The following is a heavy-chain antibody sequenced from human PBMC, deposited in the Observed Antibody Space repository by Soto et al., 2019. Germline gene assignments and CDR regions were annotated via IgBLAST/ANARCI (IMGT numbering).Heavy chain of an antibody. CDR2: IYHTGYT. V-gene: IGHV4-4*07. D-gene: IGHD6-19*01. CDR3: ARVAGAKFDF. Sequence: ETLSPTCPVSGASITTYYWSWIRQPAGKGLEWIGLIYHTGYTNPNSSLKSRLTMSVDTSKNQFFLRLSSVAAADTAVYYCARVAGAKFDFWGQGILVTVS. CDR1: GASITTYY. J-gene: IGHJ4*02.